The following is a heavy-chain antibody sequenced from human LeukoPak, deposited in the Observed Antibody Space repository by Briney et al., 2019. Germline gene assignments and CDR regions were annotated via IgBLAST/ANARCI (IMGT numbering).Heavy chain of an antibody. CDR3: ARESGLLWFGEALNWFDP. Sequence: SETLSLTCTVSVGSISSGGYYWSWIRQHPGKGLEWIGYIYYSGSTYYNPSLKSRVTISVDTSKNQFSLKLSSVTAADTAVYYCARESGLLWFGEALNWFDPWGQGTLVTVSS. CDR1: VGSISSGGYY. V-gene: IGHV4-31*03. J-gene: IGHJ5*02. D-gene: IGHD3-10*01. CDR2: IYYSGST.